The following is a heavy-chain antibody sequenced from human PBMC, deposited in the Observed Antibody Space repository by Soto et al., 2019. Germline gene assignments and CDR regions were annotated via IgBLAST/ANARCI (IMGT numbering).Heavy chain of an antibody. CDR2: IYPGDSDT. Sequence: PGESLKISCKGSGYSFTSYWIGWVRQMPGKGLEWMGIIYPGDSDTRYSPSFQGQVTISADKSISTAYLQWSSLKASDTAMYYCARWVVVPAAKVFYFDYWGQGTLVTVSS. D-gene: IGHD2-2*01. J-gene: IGHJ4*02. V-gene: IGHV5-51*01. CDR1: GYSFTSYW. CDR3: ARWVVVPAAKVFYFDY.